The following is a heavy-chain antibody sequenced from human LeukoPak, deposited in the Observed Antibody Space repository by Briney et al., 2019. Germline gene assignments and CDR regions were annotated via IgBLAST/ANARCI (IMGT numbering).Heavy chain of an antibody. CDR2: INPNSGGT. CDR1: GYTFTGYY. V-gene: IGHV1-2*02. CDR3: ARTPNYYDSSGYPDY. Sequence: ASVKVSCNASGYTFTGYYMHWVRQAPGQGLEWMGWINPNSGGTNYAQKFQGRVTMTRDTSISTAYMELSRLRSDDTAVYYCARTPNYYDSSGYPDYWGQGTLVTVSS. D-gene: IGHD3-22*01. J-gene: IGHJ4*02.